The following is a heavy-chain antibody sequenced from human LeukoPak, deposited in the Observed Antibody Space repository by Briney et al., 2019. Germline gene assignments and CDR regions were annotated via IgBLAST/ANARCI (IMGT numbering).Heavy chain of an antibody. CDR3: ARDQGSLTRSWYTDY. CDR1: GYTFTGYH. J-gene: IGHJ4*02. CDR2: INPYSGDT. Sequence: ASVKVSCKASGYTFTGYHIHWVRQAPGQGLEWMGRINPYSGDTNFAQKFQGRVTMTRDTSITTAYMYLSSLTPDDTAVYFCARDQGSLTRSWYTDYWGQGTQVTVSS. V-gene: IGHV1-2*06. D-gene: IGHD6-13*01.